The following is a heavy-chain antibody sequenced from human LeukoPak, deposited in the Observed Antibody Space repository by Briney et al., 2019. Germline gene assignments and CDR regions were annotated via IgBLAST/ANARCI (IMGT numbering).Heavy chain of an antibody. J-gene: IGHJ6*03. CDR3: AKGGGGANYLYMDV. CDR1: GFTFDDYA. D-gene: IGHD3-16*01. CDR2: ISWSSGSI. Sequence: PGGSLRLSCAASGFTFDDYAMHWVRQAPGKGLEWVSGISWSSGSIGYADSVKVRFTISRDNAKNSLYLQMNSLRAEDMALYYCAKGGGGANYLYMDVWGKGTTVTVSS. V-gene: IGHV3-9*03.